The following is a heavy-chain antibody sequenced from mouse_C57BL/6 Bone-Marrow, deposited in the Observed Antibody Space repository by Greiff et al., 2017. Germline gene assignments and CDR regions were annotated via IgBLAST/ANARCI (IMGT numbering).Heavy chain of an antibody. CDR1: GFNIKDDY. V-gene: IGHV14-4*01. D-gene: IGHD2-3*01. CDR3: SSFDGNYFDF. Sequence: EVQLQQSGAELVRPGASVKLSCTASGFNIKDDYIHWVKQRPEQGLEWIGWIDPEIGDTEYASKFQGKATITSDTSSNTAYLKLSSLKSEDTAVYYCSSFDGNYFDFWGQGTPLTVAS. CDR2: IDPEIGDT. J-gene: IGHJ2*01.